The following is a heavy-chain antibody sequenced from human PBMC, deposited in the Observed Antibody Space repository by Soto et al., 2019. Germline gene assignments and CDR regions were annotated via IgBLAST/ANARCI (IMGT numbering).Heavy chain of an antibody. CDR2: TNPTGGRK. D-gene: IGHD6-19*01. V-gene: IGHV1-46*01. CDR1: GYTFTNYY. CDR3: ARDTGYSSGWYLYFDY. J-gene: IGHJ4*02. Sequence: ASVKVSCKASGYTFTNYYMHWVRQAPGQGLEWLGVTNPTGGRKTYAQKFQGRVTMTRDTSTSTAYMELSSLRSEDTAVYYCARDTGYSSGWYLYFDYWGQGTLVTVSS.